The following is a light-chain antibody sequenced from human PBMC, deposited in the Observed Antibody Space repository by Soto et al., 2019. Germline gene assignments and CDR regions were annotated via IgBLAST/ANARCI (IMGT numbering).Light chain of an antibody. V-gene: IGKV3-20*01. CDR3: QQYGSSPLIT. CDR2: GVS. CDR1: QRLSAID. J-gene: IGKJ5*01. Sequence: EIVLTQSPGTLSLSPGQRATLSCRAIQRLSAIDIAWYQQKPGQAPKFLIYGVSSRATGIPDRFSGSGSGTDFTLTISRLELEDFAVYHCQQYGSSPLITFGQGTRLEI.